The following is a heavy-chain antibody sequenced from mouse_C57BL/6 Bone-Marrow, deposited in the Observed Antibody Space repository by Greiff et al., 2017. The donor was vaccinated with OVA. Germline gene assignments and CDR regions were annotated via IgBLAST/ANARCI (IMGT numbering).Heavy chain of an antibody. Sequence: EVQLVESGGGLVQPGGSMKLSCVASGFTFSNYWMNWVRQSPEKGLEWVAQIRLKSDNYATHYAESVKGRFTISRDDSKSSVYLQMNNLRAEDTGIYYCTKWLLLAYWGQGTLVTVSA. CDR3: TKWLLLAY. V-gene: IGHV6-3*01. CDR1: GFTFSNYW. J-gene: IGHJ3*01. CDR2: IRLKSDNYAT. D-gene: IGHD2-3*01.